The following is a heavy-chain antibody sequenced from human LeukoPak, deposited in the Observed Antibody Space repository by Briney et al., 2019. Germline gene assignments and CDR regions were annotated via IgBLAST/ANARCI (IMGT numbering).Heavy chain of an antibody. J-gene: IGHJ5*02. CDR2: IYDSGST. CDR1: GDSINNNY. CDR3: AGLGASGNGYLSWFDP. D-gene: IGHD3-22*01. Sequence: MSSETLSLTCTVSGDSINNNYWSWIRQPPGKGLEWIGYIYDSGSTKYNPSLKSRVTFSVDTSKNQFSLKLSSVTAADTAVYYCAGLGASGNGYLSWFDPWGQGTLVTVSS. V-gene: IGHV4-59*01.